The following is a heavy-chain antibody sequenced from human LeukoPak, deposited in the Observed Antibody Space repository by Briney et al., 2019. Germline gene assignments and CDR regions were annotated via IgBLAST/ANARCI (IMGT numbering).Heavy chain of an antibody. V-gene: IGHV4-4*02. J-gene: IGHJ4*02. CDR2: IYHSGST. CDR3: AGAHLSETDFDD. Sequence: SETLSLTCAVSGGSISSSNWWSWVRQPPGKGLEWIGEIYHSGSTNYNPSLKSRVTISVDKSKNQFSLKLSSVTAADTAVYYCAGAHLSETDFDDWGLGTLVTVSS. CDR1: GGSISSSNW. D-gene: IGHD3-3*01.